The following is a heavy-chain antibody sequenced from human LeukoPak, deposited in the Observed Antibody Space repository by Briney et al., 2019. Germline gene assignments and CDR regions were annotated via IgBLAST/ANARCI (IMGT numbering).Heavy chain of an antibody. V-gene: IGHV6-1*01. CDR1: GDSVSSNSAA. Sequence: SQTLSLTCAISGDSVSSNSAAWNWIRQSPSRGLEWLGRTYYRSKWYNDYAVSVKSRITINPDTSKNQFSLQLNSVTPEDTAVYYCARTYYDILTGYNPYFDYWGQGTLVTVSS. D-gene: IGHD3-9*01. CDR2: TYYRSKWYN. CDR3: ARTYYDILTGYNPYFDY. J-gene: IGHJ4*02.